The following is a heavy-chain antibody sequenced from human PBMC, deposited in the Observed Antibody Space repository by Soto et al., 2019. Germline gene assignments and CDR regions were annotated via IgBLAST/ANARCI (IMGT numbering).Heavy chain of an antibody. CDR3: AGFQRAPPYYYYGMDV. CDR1: GFTFSSYA. Sequence: GGSLRLSCAASGFTFSSYAMSWVRQAPGKGLEWVSAISGSGGSTYYADSVKGRFTISRDNSKNTLYLQMNSLRAEDTAVYYCAGFQRAPPYYYYGMDVWGQGTTVTVSS. V-gene: IGHV3-23*01. CDR2: ISGSGGST. J-gene: IGHJ6*02.